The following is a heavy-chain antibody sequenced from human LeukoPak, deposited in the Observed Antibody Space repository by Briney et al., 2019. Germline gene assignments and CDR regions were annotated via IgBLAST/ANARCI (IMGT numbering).Heavy chain of an antibody. J-gene: IGHJ4*01. CDR3: ARQGFDWLSDY. CDR2: IYPGDSDT. D-gene: IGHD3-9*01. Sequence: GESLKISCKGSGYSFTNYWIGWVRHMPGKGLEWMGIIYPGDSDTRYSPSFQGQVTISADKSISTAYLQWSSLKASDTAMYYCARQGFDWLSDYWAHGTLVTVSS. CDR1: GYSFTNYW. V-gene: IGHV5-51*01.